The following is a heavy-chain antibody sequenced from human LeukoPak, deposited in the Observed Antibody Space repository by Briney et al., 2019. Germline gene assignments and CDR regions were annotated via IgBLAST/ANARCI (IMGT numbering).Heavy chain of an antibody. CDR3: ARLPYCGGDCYDPDAFDI. Sequence: SETLSLTRAVYGGSFSGYYWSWIRQPPGKGLEWIGEINHSGSTNYNPSLKSRVTISVDTSKNQFSLKLSSVTTADTAVYYCARLPYCGGDCYDPDAFDIWGQGTMVTVSS. CDR1: GGSFSGYY. D-gene: IGHD2-21*02. V-gene: IGHV4-34*01. CDR2: INHSGST. J-gene: IGHJ3*02.